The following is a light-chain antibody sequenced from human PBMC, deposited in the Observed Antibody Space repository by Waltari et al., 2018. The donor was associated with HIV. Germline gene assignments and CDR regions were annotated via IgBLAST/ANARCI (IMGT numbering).Light chain of an antibody. CDR2: YKSYSDK. CDR1: SGINVGTYR. J-gene: IGLJ3*02. V-gene: IGLV5-39*01. CDR3: AIWYSSTYWV. Sequence: QPVLTQPTSLSASPGASARFTCTLRSGINVGTYRIYWYQQKPGSLPRYLLRYKSYSDKQQGSGVPSRYSGSKAASTNAGLLLISGLQSEDEADYYCAIWYSSTYWVFGGGTKLTVL.